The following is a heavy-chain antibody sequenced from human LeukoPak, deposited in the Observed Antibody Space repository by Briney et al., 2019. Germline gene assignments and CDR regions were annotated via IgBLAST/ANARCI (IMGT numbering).Heavy chain of an antibody. CDR2: IYPGDSDT. CDR3: ARCEDSSGIGLDY. V-gene: IGHV5-51*01. D-gene: IGHD3-22*01. Sequence: PGESQKISCKGSGYSFTSYWIGWVRQMPGKGLEWMGIIYPGDSDTRYSPSFQGQVTISADKSISTAYLQWSSLKASDTAMYYCARCEDSSGIGLDYWGQGTLVTVSS. J-gene: IGHJ4*02. CDR1: GYSFTSYW.